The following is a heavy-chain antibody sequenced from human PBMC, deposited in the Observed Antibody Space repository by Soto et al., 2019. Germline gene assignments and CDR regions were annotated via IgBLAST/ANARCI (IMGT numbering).Heavy chain of an antibody. CDR2: VFHSGGA. V-gene: IGHV4-4*02. CDR3: ARKAWVRFDF. J-gene: IGHJ4*02. CDR1: GAPISGSVW. D-gene: IGHD3-16*01. Sequence: SETLSLTCAVSGAPISGSVWWTWVRQPPGKGLEWIEEVFHSGGANYNPSLKSRVSMSVDTSRSQFSLELHSVTAADTAVYYCARKAWVRFDFWGQGIMVTVSS.